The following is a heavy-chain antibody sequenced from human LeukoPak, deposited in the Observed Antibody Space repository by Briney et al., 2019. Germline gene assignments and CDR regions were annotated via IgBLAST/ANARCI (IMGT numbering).Heavy chain of an antibody. V-gene: IGHV4-59*08. Sequence: PSETLSLTCSVSGGSISNSYWSWIRQPPGKGLEWIGYIYYSGSTKYNPSLKSRVTISVDTSKNQFSLRLSSVTAADTAVYYCARHLVSAAGTDFDYWGQGTLVTVSS. CDR3: ARHLVSAAGTDFDY. CDR1: GGSISNSY. J-gene: IGHJ4*02. CDR2: IYYSGST. D-gene: IGHD6-13*01.